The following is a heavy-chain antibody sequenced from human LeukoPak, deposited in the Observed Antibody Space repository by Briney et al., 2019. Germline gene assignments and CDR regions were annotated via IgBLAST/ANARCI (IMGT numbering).Heavy chain of an antibody. CDR2: MNPNSGFT. CDR1: GYAFTRLD. J-gene: IGHJ4*02. CDR3: ARVAGSADY. Sequence: GASVKVSCKASGYAFTRLDINWVRQATVQGLEWMGWMNPNSGFTGSAQKFQGRLTMTRDTSISTAYMELTSLTSEDTAMYYCARVAGSADYWGQGTLVTVSS. V-gene: IGHV1-8*01. D-gene: IGHD6-19*01.